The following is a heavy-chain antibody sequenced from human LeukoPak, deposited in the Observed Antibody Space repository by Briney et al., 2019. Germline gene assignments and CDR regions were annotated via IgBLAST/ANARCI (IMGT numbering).Heavy chain of an antibody. Sequence: SQTLSLTCTVSGGSISSGDYYWSWIRQPPGKGLEWIGYIYYSGSTYYNPSLKSRVTISVDTSKNQFSLKLSSVTAADTAVYYCARADIVVVVAAPFDYWGQGTLVTVSS. CDR1: GGSISSGDYY. V-gene: IGHV4-30-4*01. CDR2: IYYSGST. J-gene: IGHJ4*02. D-gene: IGHD2-15*01. CDR3: ARADIVVVVAAPFDY.